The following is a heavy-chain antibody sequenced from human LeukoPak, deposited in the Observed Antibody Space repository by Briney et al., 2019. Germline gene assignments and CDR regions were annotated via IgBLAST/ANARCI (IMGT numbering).Heavy chain of an antibody. CDR2: IQSSGST. V-gene: IGHV4-4*07. CDR1: GGSFNSYY. CDR3: ARDIVYLIDEDYG. D-gene: IGHD4-17*01. J-gene: IGHJ4*02. Sequence: SETLSLTCTVSGGSFNSYYWSWLRQPAGKGLEWIGRIQSSGSTDYSPSLQSRVTISIDTSQRQFSPNLRSVTAADTAVYYCARDIVYLIDEDYGWGQGTLVTVSS.